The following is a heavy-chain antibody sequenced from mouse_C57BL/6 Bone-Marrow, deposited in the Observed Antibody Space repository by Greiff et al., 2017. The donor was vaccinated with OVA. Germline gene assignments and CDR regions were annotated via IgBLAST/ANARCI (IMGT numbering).Heavy chain of an antibody. CDR1: GYTFTSYW. CDR2: IDPSDSET. D-gene: IGHD1-1*01. V-gene: IGHV1-52*01. Sequence: VQLQQPGAELVRPGSSVKLSCKASGYTFTSYWMHWVKQRPIQGLEWIGNIDPSDSETNYNQKFKDKATLTVDKSSSTAYMQLSSLTSEDSAVYYCARITTDFGYWGQGTTLTGSS. CDR3: ARITTDFGY. J-gene: IGHJ2*01.